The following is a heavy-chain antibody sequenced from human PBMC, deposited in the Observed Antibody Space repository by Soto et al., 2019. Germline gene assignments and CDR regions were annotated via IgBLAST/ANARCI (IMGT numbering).Heavy chain of an antibody. CDR3: ARDQGVVVVPAAMRGDYYYGMDV. Sequence: GGSLRLSCAASGFTFSSYGMHWVRQAPGKGLEWVAVIWYDGSNKYYADSVKGRFTISRDNSKNTLYLQMNSLRAEDTAVYYCARDQGVVVVPAAMRGDYYYGMDVWGQGTTVTVSS. CDR1: GFTFSSYG. J-gene: IGHJ6*02. V-gene: IGHV3-33*01. CDR2: IWYDGSNK. D-gene: IGHD2-2*01.